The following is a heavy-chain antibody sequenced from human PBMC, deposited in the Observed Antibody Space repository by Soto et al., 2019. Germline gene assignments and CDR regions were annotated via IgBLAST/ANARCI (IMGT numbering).Heavy chain of an antibody. Sequence: GGSLRLSCAASGFTFSSYGMHWVRQAPGKGLEWVAVIWYDGSNKYYADSVKGRFTISRDNSKNTLYLQMNSLRAEDTAVYYCASATGYSSGWYLYWGQGTLVTVSS. D-gene: IGHD6-19*01. CDR2: IWYDGSNK. J-gene: IGHJ4*02. V-gene: IGHV3-33*01. CDR1: GFTFSSYG. CDR3: ASATGYSSGWYLY.